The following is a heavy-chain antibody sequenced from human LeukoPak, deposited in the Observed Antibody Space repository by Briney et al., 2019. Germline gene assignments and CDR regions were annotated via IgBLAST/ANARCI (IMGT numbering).Heavy chain of an antibody. CDR2: IYHSGST. Sequence: SETLSLTCTVSGYSISSGYYWGWIRQPPGKGLEWIGSIYHSGSTYYNPSLKSRVTISVDTSKNQFSLKLSSVTAADTAVYYCARGPSRSGIAVAGTYFDYWGQGTLVTVSS. D-gene: IGHD6-19*01. CDR1: GYSISSGYY. J-gene: IGHJ4*02. CDR3: ARGPSRSGIAVAGTYFDY. V-gene: IGHV4-38-2*02.